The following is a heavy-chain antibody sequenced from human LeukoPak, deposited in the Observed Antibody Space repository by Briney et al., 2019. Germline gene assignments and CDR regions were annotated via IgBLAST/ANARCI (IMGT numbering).Heavy chain of an antibody. CDR2: IIPILGIA. V-gene: IGHV1-69*04. D-gene: IGHD2-2*01. CDR1: GGTFSSYA. CDR3: ARRPAAMIGYFDY. Sequence: GASVKVSCKASGGTFSSYAISWVRQAPGQGLEWVGRIIPILGIANYAQKFQGRVTITADKSTSTAYMELSSLRSEDTAVYYCARRPAAMIGYFDYWGQGTLVTVSS. J-gene: IGHJ4*02.